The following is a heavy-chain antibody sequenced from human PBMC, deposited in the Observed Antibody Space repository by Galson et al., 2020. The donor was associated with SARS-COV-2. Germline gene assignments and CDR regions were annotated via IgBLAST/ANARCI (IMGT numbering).Heavy chain of an antibody. V-gene: IGHV3-49*03. CDR1: GFTFDNHL. CDR2: IRSRTHAATT. D-gene: IGHD3-16*01. CDR3: TRDIDDPPLFDS. Sequence: SLRLSCTGSGFTFDNHLMSWFRQAPGKGLEWLGFIRSRTHAATTEYAASVKGRFIISRDDSKRIAYLQMNSLKTEDTAVYYCTRDIDDPPLFDSWGQGTLVTVSS. J-gene: IGHJ4*02.